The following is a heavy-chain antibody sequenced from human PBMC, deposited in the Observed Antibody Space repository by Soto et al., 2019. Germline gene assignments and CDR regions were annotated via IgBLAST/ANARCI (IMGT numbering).Heavy chain of an antibody. CDR3: ARNHDFWSGYLYWFDP. Sequence: QVPLVQSGAEVKKPGASVKVSCKASGYTFTSYAMHWVRQAPGQRLEWMGWINAGNGNTKYSQKFQGRVTITRDTSASTAYMELSSLRSEDTAVYYCARNHDFWSGYLYWFDPWGQGTLVTVSS. J-gene: IGHJ5*02. D-gene: IGHD3-3*01. CDR1: GYTFTSYA. V-gene: IGHV1-3*01. CDR2: INAGNGNT.